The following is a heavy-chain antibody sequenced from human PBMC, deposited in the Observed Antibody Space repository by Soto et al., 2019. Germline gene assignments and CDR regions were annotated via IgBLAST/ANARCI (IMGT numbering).Heavy chain of an antibody. CDR1: GGTFSSYA. D-gene: IGHD4-17*01. Sequence: QVPLVQSGAEVKKPGSSVKVSCKASGGTFSSYAISWVRQAPGQGLEWMGGIIPIFGTANYAQKFQGRVTITAXXXTXXAYMDLSSLRSEDTAVYYCASPPTTGNSYYYGMDVWGQGTTVTVSS. V-gene: IGHV1-69*12. J-gene: IGHJ6*02. CDR2: IIPIFGTA. CDR3: ASPPTTGNSYYYGMDV.